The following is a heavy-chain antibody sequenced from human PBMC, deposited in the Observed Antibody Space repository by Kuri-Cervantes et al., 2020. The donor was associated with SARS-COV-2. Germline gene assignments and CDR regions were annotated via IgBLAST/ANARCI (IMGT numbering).Heavy chain of an antibody. CDR2: INHSGST. J-gene: IGHJ3*02. D-gene: IGHD3-3*01. V-gene: IGHV4-34*01. Sequence: SQTLSLTCAVYGGSFSGYYWSWIRQPPGKGLEWIGEINHSGSTNYNPSLKSRVTISVDTSKNQFSLKLSSVTAADTAVYYCARVQPLTIFGVVIIDAFDIWGQGTMVTVSS. CDR3: ARVQPLTIFGVVIIDAFDI. CDR1: GGSFSGYY.